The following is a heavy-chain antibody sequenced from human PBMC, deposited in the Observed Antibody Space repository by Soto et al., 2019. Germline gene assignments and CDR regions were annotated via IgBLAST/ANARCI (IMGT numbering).Heavy chain of an antibody. CDR1: GGSISSSNW. V-gene: IGHV4-4*02. CDR3: ARLYMIRGVMDWFDP. Sequence: QVQLQESGPGLVKPSGTLSLTCAVSGGSISSSNWWSWVRQPPGKGLEWIGETYHSGSPNYNPPPQRRVTISVDKSKTQFSLKLGSVTAADTAVYYCARLYMIRGVMDWFDPWGQGTLVTVAS. J-gene: IGHJ5*02. CDR2: TYHSGSP. D-gene: IGHD3-10*01.